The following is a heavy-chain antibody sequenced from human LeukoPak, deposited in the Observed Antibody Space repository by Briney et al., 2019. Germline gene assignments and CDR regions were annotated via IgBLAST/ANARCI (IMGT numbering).Heavy chain of an antibody. CDR2: IYYSGRT. J-gene: IGHJ3*02. V-gene: IGHV4-39*01. Sequence: SETLSLTCTVSGDSINSSDYYWAWIRQPPGKGLEWIGSIYYSGRTFYNAALRSRVTLSIDTSRNLFSLTLSSMTAADTTLYYCARRAVAGTGAFDIWGPGTMVTVSS. CDR3: ARRAVAGTGAFDI. D-gene: IGHD6-19*01. CDR1: GDSINSSDYY.